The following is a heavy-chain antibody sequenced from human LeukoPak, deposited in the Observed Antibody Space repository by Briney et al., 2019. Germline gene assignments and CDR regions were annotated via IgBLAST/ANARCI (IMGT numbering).Heavy chain of an antibody. V-gene: IGHV3-23*01. D-gene: IGHD1-26*01. CDR2: VSASNSHT. CDR1: GFTFSSYA. J-gene: IGHJ4*02. CDR3: TRENRPYCPFAY. Sequence: GGSLRLSCAASGFTFSSYAMSWVRQAPGKGLEWVSVVSASNSHTFYADSVKGRFTIFRDNSKNTLYLQMSSLRAEDTAVYYCTRENRPYCPFAYWGQGVLVTVSS.